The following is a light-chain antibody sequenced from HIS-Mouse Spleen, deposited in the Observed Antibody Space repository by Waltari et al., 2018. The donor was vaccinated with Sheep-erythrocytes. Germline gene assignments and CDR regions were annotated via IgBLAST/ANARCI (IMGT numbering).Light chain of an antibody. CDR1: SSDVGGYNY. V-gene: IGLV2-11*01. Sequence: QSALTQPRSVSGSPGQSVTISCTGPSSDVGGYNYVSWYQQQPGQAPKLMIYDVSKRPSGVPDRFSGSKSGNTASLTISGLQAEDEADYYCSSYTSSSTSWVFGGGTKLTVL. CDR2: DVS. CDR3: SSYTSSSTSWV. J-gene: IGLJ3*02.